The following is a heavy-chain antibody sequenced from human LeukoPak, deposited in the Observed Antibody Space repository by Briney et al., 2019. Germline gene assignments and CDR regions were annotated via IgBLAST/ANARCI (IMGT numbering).Heavy chain of an antibody. V-gene: IGHV3-30-3*01. CDR2: ISYDGSNR. D-gene: IGHD3-10*01. Sequence: PGWSLRLSCAASGFTFSSYAMHWVRQAPGKGLEWVAVISYDGSNRYYADSVKGRFTISRDISKNTLYLQMDSLRAEDTAVYYCARPLASGSYYIMEYWGQGTLVTVSS. CDR1: GFTFSSYA. J-gene: IGHJ4*02. CDR3: ARPLASGSYYIMEY.